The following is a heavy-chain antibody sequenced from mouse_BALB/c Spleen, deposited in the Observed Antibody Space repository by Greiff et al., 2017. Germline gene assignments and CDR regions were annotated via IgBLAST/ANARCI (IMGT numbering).Heavy chain of an antibody. V-gene: IGHV1-87*01. CDR3: ARRGRTGTDY. Sequence: VQLQQSGAELARPGASVKLSCKASGYTFTSYWMQWVKQRPGQGLEWIGAIYPGDGDTRYTQKFKGKATLTADKSSSTAYMQLSSLASEDSAVYYCARRGRTGTDYWGQGTTLTVSS. CDR2: IYPGDGDT. D-gene: IGHD4-1*01. CDR1: GYTFTSYW. J-gene: IGHJ2*01.